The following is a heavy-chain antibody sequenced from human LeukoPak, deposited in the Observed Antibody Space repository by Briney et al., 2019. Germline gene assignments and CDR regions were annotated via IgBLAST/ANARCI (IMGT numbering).Heavy chain of an antibody. CDR1: GLSLSSYA. D-gene: IGHD3-3*01. J-gene: IGHJ4*02. CDR3: AWDFWSRYSPNLDF. V-gene: IGHV3-23*01. Sequence: GGSLTLSCAPSGLSLSSYAMSWVRPAPEKGLEWVSAISGSGGRAYYADSVRGRFTISIDNSKNTLYLQMSSLRAEDTAVYYCAWDFWSRYSPNLDFWGQGTLVTVSS. CDR2: ISGSGGRA.